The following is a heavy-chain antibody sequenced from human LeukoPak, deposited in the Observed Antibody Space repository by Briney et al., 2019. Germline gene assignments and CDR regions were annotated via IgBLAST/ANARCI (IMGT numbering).Heavy chain of an antibody. CDR1: GDSMSSYY. D-gene: IGHD5-18*01. CDR2: IYYSGHT. J-gene: IGHJ4*02. Sequence: SETLSLTCTVSGDSMSSYYWSWIRQPPGKGLEWIGYIYYSGHTNYNPSLKSRVTMSVDTSKNQFSLKLSSVTAADTAVYYCARSRGYSYGTTFLDYWGQGTLVTVSS. V-gene: IGHV4-59*08. CDR3: ARSRGYSYGTTFLDY.